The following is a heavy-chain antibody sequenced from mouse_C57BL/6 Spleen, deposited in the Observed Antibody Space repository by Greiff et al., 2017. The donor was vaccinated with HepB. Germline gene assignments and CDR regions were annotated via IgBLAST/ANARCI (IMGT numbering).Heavy chain of an antibody. CDR3: AMDYDYDENYFDY. Sequence: EVQLVESGGGLVKPGGSLKLSCAASGFTFSDYGMHWVRQAPEKGLEWVAYISSGSSTIYYADTVKGRFTISRDNAKNTLFLQMTSLRSEDTAMYYCAMDYDYDENYFDYWGQGTTLTVSS. J-gene: IGHJ2*01. CDR1: GFTFSDYG. D-gene: IGHD2-4*01. V-gene: IGHV5-17*01. CDR2: ISSGSSTI.